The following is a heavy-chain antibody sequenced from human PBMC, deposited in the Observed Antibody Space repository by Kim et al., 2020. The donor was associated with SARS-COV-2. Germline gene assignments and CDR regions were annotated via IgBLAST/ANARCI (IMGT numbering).Heavy chain of an antibody. D-gene: IGHD6-13*01. J-gene: IGHJ4*02. V-gene: IGHV3-23*01. CDR3: AKDHPPPLYPSPWQQLVPGHY. CDR2: ISGSGGST. CDR1: GFTFSSYA. Sequence: GGSLRLSCAASGFTFSSYAMSWVRQAPGKGLEWVSAISGSGGSTYYADSVKGRFTISRDNSKNTLYLQMNSLRAEDTAVYYCAKDHPPPLYPSPWQQLVPGHYWGQGTLVTVSS.